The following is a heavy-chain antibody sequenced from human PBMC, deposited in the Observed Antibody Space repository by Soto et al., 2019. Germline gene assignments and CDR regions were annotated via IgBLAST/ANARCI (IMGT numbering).Heavy chain of an antibody. J-gene: IGHJ4*02. CDR3: AADGALRLGELSLDY. V-gene: IGHV1-3*01. CDR1: GYTFTSYA. Sequence: ASVKVSCKASGYTFTSYAMHWVRQAPGQRLEWMGWINAGNGNTKYSQKFQGRVTITRDTSTSTAYMELSSLRSEDTAVYYCAADGALRLGELSLDYWGQGTLVTVSS. D-gene: IGHD3-16*02. CDR2: INAGNGNT.